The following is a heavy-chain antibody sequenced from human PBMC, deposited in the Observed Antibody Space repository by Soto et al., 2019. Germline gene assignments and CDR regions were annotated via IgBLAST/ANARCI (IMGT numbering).Heavy chain of an antibody. CDR3: ARVTAVNGRPSRYYGMDD. D-gene: IGHD2-15*01. V-gene: IGHV4-59*01. CDR2: VYYSGST. CDR1: GGSLRRIY. J-gene: IGHJ6*02. Sequence: SETLSLTCTVSGGSLRRIYWTWIRQPPGKGLEWIAYVYYSGSTNYKPSLKGRVTISIDTSRNQTSLKVNSVSAADAAMYYCARVTAVNGRPSRYYGMDDWGQGARVTVSS.